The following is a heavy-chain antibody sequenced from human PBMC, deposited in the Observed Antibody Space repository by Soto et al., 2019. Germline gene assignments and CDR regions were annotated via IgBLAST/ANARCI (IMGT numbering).Heavy chain of an antibody. J-gene: IGHJ4*02. CDR3: ARLPYSYVSLYFFDF. D-gene: IGHD5-18*01. Sequence: WRSLGLSCASSVFNFSNYAVSWVRQSPGRGLEWVASISDRGGGTKYADSVNGRFTISRDNSRNTLFLQMDTLRAEDTAVYYCARLPYSYVSLYFFDFWGQGTMFTVSS. CDR1: VFNFSNYA. CDR2: ISDRGGGT. V-gene: IGHV3-23*01.